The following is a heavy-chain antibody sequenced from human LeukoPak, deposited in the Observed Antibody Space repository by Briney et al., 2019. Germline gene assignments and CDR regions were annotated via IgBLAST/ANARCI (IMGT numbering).Heavy chain of an antibody. CDR1: GGSFSGYY. CDR2: INHSGST. CDR3: ARGAKYSGYDSGDFDY. D-gene: IGHD5-12*01. V-gene: IGHV4-34*01. J-gene: IGHJ4*02. Sequence: SETLSLTCSVYGGSFSGYYWSWIRQPPGKGLEWIGEINHSGSTNYNPSLKSRVTISVDTSKNQFSLKLGSVTAADTAVYYCARGAKYSGYDSGDFDYWGQGTLVTVSS.